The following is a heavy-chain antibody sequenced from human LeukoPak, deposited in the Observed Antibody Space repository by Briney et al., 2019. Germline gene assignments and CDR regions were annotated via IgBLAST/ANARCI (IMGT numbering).Heavy chain of an antibody. CDR3: ARTLYGSGSYYIPGGGPPYNWFDP. Sequence: GGSLRLSCAASGFTFSSYAMHWVRQAPGKGLEWVAVISYDGSNKYYADSVKGRFTISRDNSKNTLYLQMNSLRAEDTAVYYCARTLYGSGSYYIPGGGPPYNWFDPWAREPWSPSPQ. J-gene: IGHJ5*02. V-gene: IGHV3-30-3*01. CDR1: GFTFSSYA. D-gene: IGHD3-10*01. CDR2: ISYDGSNK.